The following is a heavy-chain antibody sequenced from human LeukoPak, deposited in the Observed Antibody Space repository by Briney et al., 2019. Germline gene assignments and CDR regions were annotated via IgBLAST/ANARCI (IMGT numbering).Heavy chain of an antibody. CDR2: INWNGGST. CDR3: ARCSSSSVPPYYFDY. J-gene: IGHJ4*02. D-gene: IGHD6-6*01. V-gene: IGHV3-20*04. Sequence: GGSLRLSCAASGFTFDDYGMSWVRQAPGKGLEWVSGINWNGGSTGYADSVKGRFTISRDNAKNSLYLQKNSLRAEDTALYYCARCSSSSVPPYYFDYWGQGTLVTVSS. CDR1: GFTFDDYG.